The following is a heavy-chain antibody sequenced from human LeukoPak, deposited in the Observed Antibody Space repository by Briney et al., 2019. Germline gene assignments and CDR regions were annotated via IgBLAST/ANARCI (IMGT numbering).Heavy chain of an antibody. CDR3: AALRTGTGVDY. CDR1: GGSICGYY. V-gene: IGHV4-59*12. D-gene: IGHD4-11*01. J-gene: IGHJ4*02. Sequence: SETLSLTCTVSGGSICGYYWSWIRQPPGQELEWIGYIYYSGSTNYSPYLKSRVTISVDTTKNQFTLKLSSVTAADTAVYYWAALRTGTGVDYWSQGTLVTVSS. CDR2: IYYSGST.